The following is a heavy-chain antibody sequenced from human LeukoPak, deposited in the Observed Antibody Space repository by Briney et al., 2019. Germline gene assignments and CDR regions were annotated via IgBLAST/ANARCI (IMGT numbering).Heavy chain of an antibody. Sequence: SVKVSCKASGGTFSSCAISWVRQAPGQGLEWMGGIIPIFGTANYAQKFQGRVTITADESTSTAYMELSSLRSEDTAVYYCARDPPYSGSYYTNDATLGARESLWGQGTLVTVSS. V-gene: IGHV1-69*13. D-gene: IGHD1-26*01. CDR1: GGTFSSCA. CDR2: IIPIFGTA. J-gene: IGHJ4*02. CDR3: ARDPPYSGSYYTNDATLGARESL.